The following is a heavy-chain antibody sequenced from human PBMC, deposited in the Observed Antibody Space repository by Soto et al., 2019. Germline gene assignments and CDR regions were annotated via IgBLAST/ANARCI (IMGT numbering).Heavy chain of an antibody. CDR1: GDSLTSYW. V-gene: IGHV5-51*01. Sequence: HGESLKISCKGSGDSLTSYWIGWVRQMPGKGLEWMGIIYPGDSDTRYSPSFQGQVTISVDKSISTAYLQWSSLKASDTAMYYCARRPRLTAPFDYWGQGTLVTVSS. J-gene: IGHJ4*02. CDR2: IYPGDSDT. D-gene: IGHD3-9*01. CDR3: ARRPRLTAPFDY.